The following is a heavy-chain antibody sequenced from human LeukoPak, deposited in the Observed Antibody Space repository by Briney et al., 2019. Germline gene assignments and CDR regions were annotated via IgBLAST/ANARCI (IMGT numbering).Heavy chain of an antibody. J-gene: IGHJ6*03. CDR3: ARTTYYDILPGYYGRPYYYYYMDV. CDR1: GYTFTGYF. D-gene: IGHD3-9*01. Sequence: ASVKVSCKASGYTFTGYFMHWVRQAPGQGLEWMGWINPNSGGTNYAQKFQGRVTMTRDTSISTAYMELSRLRSDDTAVYYCARTTYYDILPGYYGRPYYYYYMDVWGKGTTVTISS. V-gene: IGHV1-2*02. CDR2: INPNSGGT.